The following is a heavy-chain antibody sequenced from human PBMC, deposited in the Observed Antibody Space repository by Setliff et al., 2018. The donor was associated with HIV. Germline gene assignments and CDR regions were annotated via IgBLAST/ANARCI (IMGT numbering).Heavy chain of an antibody. CDR2: ISSSSSYI. CDR1: GFSLRTYA. V-gene: IGHV3-21*01. CDR3: AKSPPDYDILSGWPEYFDY. J-gene: IGHJ4*02. Sequence: GGSLRLSCAASGFSLRTYAMSWVRQAPGKGLEWVSSISSSSSYIYYAASVKGRFTISRDNAKNSLYLQMNSLRAEESAVYYCAKSPPDYDILSGWPEYFDYWGQGTLVTVSS. D-gene: IGHD3-9*01.